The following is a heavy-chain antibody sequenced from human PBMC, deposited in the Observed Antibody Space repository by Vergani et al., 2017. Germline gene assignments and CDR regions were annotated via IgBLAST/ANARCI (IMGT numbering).Heavy chain of an antibody. CDR2: IKEDGTEK. Sequence: EVQLVESGGDFVQPGGSLTLSCAASGFNVGHYWMSWVRQAPGKGLEWVANIKEDGTEKYYLDSVKGRFTIYRDIAENSIYLEMNSLRVEDTAVYYCAREGVPRCCIVGAPDFWGQGTQVTVSS. J-gene: IGHJ4*02. V-gene: IGHV3-7*01. CDR3: AREGVPRCCIVGAPDF. CDR1: GFNVGHYW. D-gene: IGHD1-26*01.